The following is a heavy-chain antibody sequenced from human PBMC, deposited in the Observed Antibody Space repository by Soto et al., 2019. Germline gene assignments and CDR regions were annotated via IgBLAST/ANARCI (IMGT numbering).Heavy chain of an antibody. J-gene: IGHJ3*02. D-gene: IGHD2-2*01. CDR2: IKQDGSEK. CDR3: ARPQRYCSSTSCSPRAFDI. CDR1: GFTFSSYW. V-gene: IGHV3-7*01. Sequence: PGGSLRLSCAASGFTFSSYWMSWVRQAPGKGLEWVANIKQDGSEKYYVDSVKGRFTISRDNAKNSLYLQMNSLRAEDTAVYYCARPQRYCSSTSCSPRAFDIWGQGTMVTVSS.